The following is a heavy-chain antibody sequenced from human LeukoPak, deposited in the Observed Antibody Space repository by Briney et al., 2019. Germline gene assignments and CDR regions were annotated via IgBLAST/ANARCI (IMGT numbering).Heavy chain of an antibody. CDR1: GFTFSSYG. D-gene: IGHD6-19*01. J-gene: IGHJ4*02. Sequence: GGSLRLSCAASGFTFSSYGMHWVRQAPGKGLEWVAVISFDGSDEYYPDSVKGRFSISRDNSKDTLYLQMNNLRPEDTAVYYCASIGYSSGWYGDFDYWGQGTLVTVSS. V-gene: IGHV3-30*19. CDR3: ASIGYSSGWYGDFDY. CDR2: ISFDGSDE.